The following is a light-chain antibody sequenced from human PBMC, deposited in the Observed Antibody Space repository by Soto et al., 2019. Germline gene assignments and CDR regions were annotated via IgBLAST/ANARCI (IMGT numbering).Light chain of an antibody. Sequence: EIVMTQSPAXLSVSPGERATLSCRASQSVSSNLAWYQQKPGQAPRLLIYGASTRATGIPARFSGSGSGTEFTLTISSLQSEDFAVYYCQQYNNWPYTFGQGTKLEIK. CDR1: QSVSSN. J-gene: IGKJ2*01. CDR3: QQYNNWPYT. V-gene: IGKV3-15*01. CDR2: GAS.